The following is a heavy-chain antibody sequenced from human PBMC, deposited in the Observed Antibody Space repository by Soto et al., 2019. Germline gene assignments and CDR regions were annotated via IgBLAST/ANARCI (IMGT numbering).Heavy chain of an antibody. CDR3: TREQSDDNYFDS. J-gene: IGHJ5*01. Sequence: SETLSLTCTVSGAALSSGAYFYTWVRQPPGKGLEWLGYIYYSGGTNYNPSLKSRVTISLDKSKSQFSLRLISVTAADTAVYYCTREQSDDNYFDSWGQGTLVTVSS. CDR1: GAALSSGAYF. CDR2: IYYSGGT. V-gene: IGHV4-61*08. D-gene: IGHD6-19*01.